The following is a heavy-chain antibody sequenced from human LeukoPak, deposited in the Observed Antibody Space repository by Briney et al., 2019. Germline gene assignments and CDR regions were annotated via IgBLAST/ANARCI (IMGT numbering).Heavy chain of an antibody. J-gene: IGHJ6*02. CDR2: IDWDDDK. V-gene: IGHV2-70*01. D-gene: IGHD3-10*01. CDR1: GFSLSTSGMC. CDR3: TRIPRGPGQWAYYYGMDV. Sequence: SGPTLVNPTQTLTLTCTFSGFSLSTSGMCVSWIRRPPGKALEWLALIDWDDDKYYSTSLKTRLTISKDTSKNQVVLTMTNMDPVDTATYYCTRIPRGPGQWAYYYGMDVWGQGTTVTVSS.